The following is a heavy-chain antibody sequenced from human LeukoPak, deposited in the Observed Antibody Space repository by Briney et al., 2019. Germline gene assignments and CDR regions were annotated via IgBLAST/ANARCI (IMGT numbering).Heavy chain of an antibody. CDR1: GYTFTGYY. CDR2: VNPNSGDT. D-gene: IGHD4-11*01. V-gene: IGHV1-2*02. Sequence: ASVRVSXKASGYTFTGYYMHWVRQAPGQGLEWMGCVNPNSGDTNYAQKFQGRVTMTRDTSISTAYLELNRLRSDDTAVYYCARDQDYRNYVAEYWGQGTLVTVSS. J-gene: IGHJ4*02. CDR3: ARDQDYRNYVAEY.